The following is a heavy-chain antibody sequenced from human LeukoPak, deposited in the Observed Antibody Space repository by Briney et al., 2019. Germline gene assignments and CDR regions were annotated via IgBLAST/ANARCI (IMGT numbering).Heavy chain of an antibody. V-gene: IGHV3-48*01. CDR1: GFTFSSYN. J-gene: IGHJ5*02. CDR3: AKGSGINHYHWIDP. D-gene: IGHD1-14*01. Sequence: GGSLRLSCAASGFTFSSYNMNWVRQAPGKGLEWVSYISSSRTTIFYADSVKGRFTISRDNSKNTLYLQMDSLRAEDTALYYCAKGSGINHYHWIDPWGQGTLVTVSS. CDR2: ISSSRTTI.